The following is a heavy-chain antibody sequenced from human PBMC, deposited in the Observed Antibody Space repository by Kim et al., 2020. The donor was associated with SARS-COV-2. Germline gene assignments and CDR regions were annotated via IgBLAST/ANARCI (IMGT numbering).Heavy chain of an antibody. Sequence: DGSSTSYADSVKGRFTISRDNAKNTLYLQMNSLRSEDTAVYYCARDGGVYWGQGTLVTVSS. D-gene: IGHD3-16*01. J-gene: IGHJ4*02. CDR2: DGSST. V-gene: IGHV3-74*01. CDR3: ARDGGVY.